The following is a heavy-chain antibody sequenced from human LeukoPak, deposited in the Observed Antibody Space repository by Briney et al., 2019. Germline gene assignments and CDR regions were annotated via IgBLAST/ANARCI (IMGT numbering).Heavy chain of an antibody. J-gene: IGHJ3*02. CDR2: ISGSGGST. CDR1: GFTFSSYA. CDR3: ANPSGSYRGAFDI. Sequence: PGGSLRLSCAASGFTFSSYAMSWVRQAPGKGPEWVSAISGSGGSTYYADSVRGRFTISRDNSKNTLYLQMNSLRAEDTAVYYCANPSGSYRGAFDIWGQGTMVTVSS. D-gene: IGHD1-26*01. V-gene: IGHV3-23*01.